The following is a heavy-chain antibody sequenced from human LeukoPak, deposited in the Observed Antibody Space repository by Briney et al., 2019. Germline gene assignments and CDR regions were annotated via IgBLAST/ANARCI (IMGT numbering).Heavy chain of an antibody. CDR3: ATSGPYSSSWTPEGVNWFDP. V-gene: IGHV1-18*01. D-gene: IGHD6-13*01. J-gene: IGHJ5*02. CDR2: ISAYNGNT. CDR1: GYTFTSYG. Sequence: GASVKVSCKASGYTFTSYGISWVRQAPGQGLEWMGWISAYNGNTNYAQELQGRVTMTTDTSTSTAYMELRSLRSEDTAVYYCATSGPYSSSWTPEGVNWFDPWGQGTLVTVSS.